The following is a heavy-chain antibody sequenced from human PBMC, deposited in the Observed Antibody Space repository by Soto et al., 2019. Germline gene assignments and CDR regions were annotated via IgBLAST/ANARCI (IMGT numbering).Heavy chain of an antibody. CDR2: VSANNGHT. CDR1: GFTFSNYG. V-gene: IGHV1-18*01. Sequence: ASVKVSCKASGFTFSNYGLNWVRQAPGQGLEWMGWVSANNGHTNYAQNLQGRVSMTTDTSTSTAYMELRGLTFDDTAVYYCARDVESVTAKHFFYYYAMDVWGQGTTVTVSS. D-gene: IGHD2-8*01. J-gene: IGHJ6*02. CDR3: ARDVESVTAKHFFYYYAMDV.